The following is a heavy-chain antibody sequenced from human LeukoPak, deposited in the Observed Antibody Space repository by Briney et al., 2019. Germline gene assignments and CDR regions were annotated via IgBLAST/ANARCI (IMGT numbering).Heavy chain of an antibody. CDR1: GFTFSSYA. J-gene: IGHJ4*02. CDR3: AKDRILDSGYDLHFDY. V-gene: IGHV3-23*01. D-gene: IGHD5-12*01. Sequence: GGSLRLSCAASGFTFSSYAMSWVRQAPGKGLEWVSAISGSGGSTYYADSVKGRFTISRDNSKNTLYLQMNSLRAEDTAVYYCAKDRILDSGYDLHFDYWGQGTLVTVSS. CDR2: ISGSGGST.